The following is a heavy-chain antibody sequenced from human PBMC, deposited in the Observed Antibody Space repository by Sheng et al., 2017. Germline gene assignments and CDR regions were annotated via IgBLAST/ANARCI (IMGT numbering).Heavy chain of an antibody. Sequence: EVQLVESGGGLIQPGGSLRLSCAASGFTVSRNYMNWVRQAPGKGLEWVSVIYSGGTTYYPDSVKGRFTISRDDSKNTLYLQMNSLRAEDTAVYYCATLSASIGYGVFDMWGQGTMVTVSS. J-gene: IGHJ3*02. D-gene: IGHD3-22*01. V-gene: IGHV3-53*01. CDR3: ATLSASIGYGVFDM. CDR1: GFTVSRNY. CDR2: IYSGGTT.